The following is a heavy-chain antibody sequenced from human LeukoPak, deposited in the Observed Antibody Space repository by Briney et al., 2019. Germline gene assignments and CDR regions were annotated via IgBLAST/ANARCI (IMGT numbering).Heavy chain of an antibody. CDR1: VVTFSSYA. V-gene: IGHV3-23*01. D-gene: IGHD6-6*01. Sequence: PGGSLRLSCAPSVVTFSSYAMSWVRQAPGKGLEWVSAISGSGGSTYYADSVKGRFTISRDNAKNSLYLHMHSPRAEDTAVYYCARDLSIAARGGIWGQGTMVTVSP. CDR2: ISGSGGST. J-gene: IGHJ3*02. CDR3: ARDLSIAARGGI.